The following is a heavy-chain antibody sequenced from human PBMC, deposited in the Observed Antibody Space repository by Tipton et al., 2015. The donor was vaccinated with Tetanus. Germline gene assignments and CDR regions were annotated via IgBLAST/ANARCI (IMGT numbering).Heavy chain of an antibody. Sequence: TLSLTCTVSGGSISSYYWSWIRQPPGKGLEWIGYIHSSGSTNYNPSLKSRVTISVDTSKNQFSLKLSSVTAADTAVYYCASPTWYSSSWYAFDIWGQGTMATVSS. V-gene: IGHV4-59*12. CDR2: IHSSGST. J-gene: IGHJ3*02. CDR1: GGSISSYY. D-gene: IGHD6-13*01. CDR3: ASPTWYSSSWYAFDI.